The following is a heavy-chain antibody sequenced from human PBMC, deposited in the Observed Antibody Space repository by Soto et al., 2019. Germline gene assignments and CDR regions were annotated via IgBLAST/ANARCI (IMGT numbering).Heavy chain of an antibody. CDR3: AKESVVTSLYYYYYYGMDV. V-gene: IGHV3-30*18. CDR1: GFTFSSYG. Sequence: VGSLILSCAXSGFTFSSYGMHWVRQAPGKGLEWVAVISYDGSNKYYADSVKGRFTISRDNSKNTLYLQMNSLRAEDTAVYYCAKESVVTSLYYYYYYGMDVWGQGTTVTVSS. CDR2: ISYDGSNK. J-gene: IGHJ6*02. D-gene: IGHD3-22*01.